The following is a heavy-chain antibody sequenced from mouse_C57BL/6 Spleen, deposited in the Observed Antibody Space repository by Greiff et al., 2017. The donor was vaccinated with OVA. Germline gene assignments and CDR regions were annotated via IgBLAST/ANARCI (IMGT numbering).Heavy chain of an antibody. CDR3: ERGEGLRYWHCDV. D-gene: IGHD1-1*01. CDR2: INPGSGGT. V-gene: IGHV1-54*01. J-gene: IGHJ1*03. Sequence: SGAELVRPGTSVKVSCKASGYAFTNYLIEWVKQRPGQGLEWIGVINPGSGGTNYNEKFKGKATLTADKSSSTAYMQLSSLTSEDSAVYFCERGEGLRYWHCDVWGTGTTVTVSS. CDR1: GYAFTNYL.